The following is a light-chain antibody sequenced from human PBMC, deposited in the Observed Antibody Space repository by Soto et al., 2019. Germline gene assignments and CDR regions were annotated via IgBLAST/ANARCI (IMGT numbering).Light chain of an antibody. V-gene: IGLV2-23*02. J-gene: IGLJ2*01. CDR1: SSDVGKYNL. Sequence: QSALTQPASVSGSPGQSITISCTGSSSDVGKYNLVSWYQWHPGKAPKLMIYEDSQRLSGVSNRFSGSKSGNTASLTISGLQAEDEADYYCCSYAGSDIFVVFGGGTQLTVL. CDR2: EDS. CDR3: CSYAGSDIFVV.